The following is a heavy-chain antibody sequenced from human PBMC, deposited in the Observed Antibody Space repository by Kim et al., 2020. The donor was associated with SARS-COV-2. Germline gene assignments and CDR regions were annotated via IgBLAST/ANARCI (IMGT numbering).Heavy chain of an antibody. CDR1: GFTFSSYW. J-gene: IGHJ6*02. CDR2: INTDGSST. Sequence: GGSLRLSCTASGFTFSSYWMLWVRQSPGKGLVWVSRINTDGSSTAYADSVKGRLTISRDNAKNTLYLQMNGLRAEDTAVYYCARSSPPDVWRQGTTVTVS. CDR3: ARSSPPDV. V-gene: IGHV3-74*01.